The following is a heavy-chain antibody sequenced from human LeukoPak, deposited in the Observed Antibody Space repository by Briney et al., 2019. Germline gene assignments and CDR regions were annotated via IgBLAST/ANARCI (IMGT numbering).Heavy chain of an antibody. D-gene: IGHD3-9*01. CDR3: ARVANDDILTNYPIYYCGMDV. CDR1: GYTFVSYG. J-gene: IGHJ6*02. Sequence: GASVKVSCKASGYTFVSYGLSWVRQAPGQGLEWMGWISVSNGKTKYAQKVQGRVSMTTDTSTSTGYMELRSLRSDDTAVYYCARVANDDILTNYPIYYCGMDVWGQGTTVTVSS. V-gene: IGHV1-18*01. CDR2: ISVSNGKT.